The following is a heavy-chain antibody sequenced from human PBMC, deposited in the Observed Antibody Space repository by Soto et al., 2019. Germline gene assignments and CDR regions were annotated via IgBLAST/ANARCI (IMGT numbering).Heavy chain of an antibody. J-gene: IGHJ4*02. Sequence: GGSLRLSCAASGFTLSSYGMHWVRQAPGKGLEWVAVISYDGSNKYYADSVKGRFTISRDNSKNTLYLQMNSLRAEDTAVYYCAKDMGRDGYRSFDYWGQGTMVTVSS. D-gene: IGHD5-12*01. CDR1: GFTLSSYG. CDR3: AKDMGRDGYRSFDY. CDR2: ISYDGSNK. V-gene: IGHV3-30*18.